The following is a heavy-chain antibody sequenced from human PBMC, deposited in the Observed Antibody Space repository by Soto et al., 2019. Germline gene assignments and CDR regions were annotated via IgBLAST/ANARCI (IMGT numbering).Heavy chain of an antibody. D-gene: IGHD1-7*01. J-gene: IGHJ6*03. CDR1: GFTFSSYC. CDR2: IKQDGSER. Sequence: ESGGGLVQPGGSLRLSCEASGFTFSSYCMTWVRQAPGKGLEWVAHIKQDGSERYYVDSVKGRFTISRDNAKNSLYLQMNSLRAEDTAVYYCARVPSTRDIWSYGVGGRYYYYYMAVWGKGTTVTVSS. V-gene: IGHV3-7*04. CDR3: ARVPSTRDIWSYGVGGRYYYYYMAV.